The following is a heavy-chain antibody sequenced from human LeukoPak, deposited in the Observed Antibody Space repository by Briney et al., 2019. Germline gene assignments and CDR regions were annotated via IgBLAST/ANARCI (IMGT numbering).Heavy chain of an antibody. D-gene: IGHD3-10*01. CDR3: ARVISGDENFQH. Sequence: GASVKVSCKASGYTFTGYYMHWVRQAPGQGLEWMGWINPNSGGSNYAQKFQGRVTMTRDTSISTAYMELSRLRSDDTAVYYCARVISGDENFQHWGQGTLVTVSS. CDR1: GYTFTGYY. CDR2: INPNSGGS. J-gene: IGHJ1*01. V-gene: IGHV1-2*02.